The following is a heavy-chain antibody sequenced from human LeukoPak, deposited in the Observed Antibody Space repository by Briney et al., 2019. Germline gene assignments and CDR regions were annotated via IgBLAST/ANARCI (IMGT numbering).Heavy chain of an antibody. CDR3: ARDGWCSSTSCDINYYYGMDV. CDR1: GYTFTSYY. J-gene: IGHJ6*02. D-gene: IGHD2-2*02. V-gene: IGHV1-46*01. Sequence: GASVKVSCKASGYTFTSYYMHWVRQAPGQGLEWMGIINPSGSSTSYAQKFQGRVTMTRDTSTSTVYMELSSLRSEDTAVYYCARDGWCSSTSCDINYYYGMDVWGQGTTVTVSS. CDR2: INPSGSST.